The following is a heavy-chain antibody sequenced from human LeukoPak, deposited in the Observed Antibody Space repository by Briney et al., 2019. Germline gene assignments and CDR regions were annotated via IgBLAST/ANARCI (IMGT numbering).Heavy chain of an antibody. Sequence: GGSLRLSCAASGFIFSNYEMNWVRQAPGKGLEWVSYISSSGSTIYYADSVKGRFTISRDNAKNSLYLQMNSLRAEDTAVYYCAELGITMIGGVWGKGTTVTISS. CDR2: ISSSGSTI. V-gene: IGHV3-48*03. J-gene: IGHJ6*04. CDR3: AELGITMIGGV. CDR1: GFIFSNYE. D-gene: IGHD3-10*02.